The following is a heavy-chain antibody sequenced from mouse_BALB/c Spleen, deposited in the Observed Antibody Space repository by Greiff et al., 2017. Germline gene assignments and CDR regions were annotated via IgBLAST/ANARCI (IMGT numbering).Heavy chain of an antibody. CDR1: GFSLTSYG. D-gene: IGHD4-1*01. Sequence: VQLQQSGPGLVAPSQSLSITCTVSGFSLTSYGVHWVRQPPGKGLEWLGVIWAGGSTNYNSALMSRLSISKDNSKSQVFLKMNSLQTDDTAMYYCARDLGSDYYAMDYWGQGTSVTVSS. CDR3: ARDLGSDYYAMDY. J-gene: IGHJ4*01. CDR2: IWAGGST. V-gene: IGHV2-9*02.